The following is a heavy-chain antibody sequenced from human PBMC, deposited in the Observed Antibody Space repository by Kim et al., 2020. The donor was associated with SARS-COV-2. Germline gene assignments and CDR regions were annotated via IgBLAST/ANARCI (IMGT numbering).Heavy chain of an antibody. CDR1: GFTFSSYG. CDR3: AKEGVLRYFDWLPHFDY. D-gene: IGHD3-9*01. V-gene: IGHV3-30*18. CDR2: ISYDGSNK. Sequence: GGSLRLSCAASGFTFSSYGMHWVRQAPGKGLEWVAVISYDGSNKYYADSVKGRFTISRDNSKNTLYLQMNSLRAEDTAVYYCAKEGVLRYFDWLPHFDYWGQETLVPVS. J-gene: IGHJ4*02.